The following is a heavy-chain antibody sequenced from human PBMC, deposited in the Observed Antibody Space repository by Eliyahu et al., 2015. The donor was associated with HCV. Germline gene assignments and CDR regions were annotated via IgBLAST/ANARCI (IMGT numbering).Heavy chain of an antibody. D-gene: IGHD6-13*01. V-gene: IGHV3-15*01. J-gene: IGHJ4*02. Sequence: EVQLVESGGDLVXPGGSLXLSCAAXGLTFSNAWMTWVRQAPGKGLEWVGRVKSKTDGGTTDYAAPVKGRFTISRDDSKNTLYLQMNSLKTEDTAVYYSTTDPAAGHWGQGTLVTVSS. CDR1: GLTFSNAW. CDR3: TTDPAAGH. CDR2: VKSKTDGGTT.